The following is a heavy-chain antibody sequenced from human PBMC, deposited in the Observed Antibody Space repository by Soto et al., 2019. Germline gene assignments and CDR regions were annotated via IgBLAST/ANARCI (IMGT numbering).Heavy chain of an antibody. CDR2: SYYSGST. CDR1: GGSISSSSYY. J-gene: IGHJ5*02. Sequence: QLQLQESGPGLVKPSETLSITCTVSGGSISSSSYYWGWIRQPPGKGLEWIGSSYYSGSTYYNPSLKSRVTISVDTTKNQFSLKLSSVTAADTAVYYCARTADWFDPWGQGTLVTVSS. CDR3: ARTADWFDP. V-gene: IGHV4-39*01.